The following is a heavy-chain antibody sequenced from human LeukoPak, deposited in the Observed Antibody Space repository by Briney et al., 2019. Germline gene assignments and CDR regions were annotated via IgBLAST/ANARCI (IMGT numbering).Heavy chain of an antibody. V-gene: IGHV4-59*12. J-gene: IGHJ4*02. CDR1: GVSIFSSY. CDR3: ATGRSIRYFDY. D-gene: IGHD3-9*01. CDR2: VHYSGST. Sequence: PSETLSLTCTVSGVSIFSSYWNWVRQPPGKGLEWIGYVHYSGSTNYNPSLKSRVTMSMDTSKSQFSLKLSSATAADTAVYYCATGRSIRYFDYWGQGTLLTVSS.